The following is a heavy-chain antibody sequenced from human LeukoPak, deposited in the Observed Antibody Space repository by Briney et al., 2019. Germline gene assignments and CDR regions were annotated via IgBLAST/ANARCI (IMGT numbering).Heavy chain of an antibody. CDR1: GGTFSSYA. Sequence: SVTVSCKASGGTFSSYAISWVRQAPGQGLEWMGGIIPIFGTANYAQKFQGRVTITTDESTSTAYMELSSLRSEDTAVYYCARLGVLIEYSSSDYYMDVWGKGTTVTVSS. D-gene: IGHD6-6*01. CDR3: ARLGVLIEYSSSDYYMDV. V-gene: IGHV1-69*05. J-gene: IGHJ6*03. CDR2: IIPIFGTA.